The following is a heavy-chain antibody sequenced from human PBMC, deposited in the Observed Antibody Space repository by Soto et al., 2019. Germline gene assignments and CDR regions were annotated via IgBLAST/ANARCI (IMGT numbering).Heavy chain of an antibody. D-gene: IGHD3-3*01. CDR1: GFTFSSYA. Sequence: EVQLLESGGGLVQPGGSLRLSCAASGFTFSSYAMSWVRQAPGKGLEWVSAISGSGGSTYYADSVKGRFTISRDNSKNTLYLQMHSLRAEDTAVYYCAKSPYDGFWSGVNDAFDIWGQGTMVTVSS. CDR2: ISGSGGST. J-gene: IGHJ3*02. CDR3: AKSPYDGFWSGVNDAFDI. V-gene: IGHV3-23*01.